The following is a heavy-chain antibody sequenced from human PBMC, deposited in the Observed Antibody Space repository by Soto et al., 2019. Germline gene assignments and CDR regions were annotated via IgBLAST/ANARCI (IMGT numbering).Heavy chain of an antibody. J-gene: IGHJ6*03. CDR3: AKDMANYYYYYMDV. CDR2: ISWNSGSI. Sequence: PGGSLRLSCAASGFTFDDYAMHWVRQAPGKGLEWVSGISWNSGSIGYADSVKGRFTISRDNAKNSLYLQMNSLRAEDTALYYCAKDMANYYYYYMDVWGKGTTVTVSS. CDR1: GFTFDDYA. V-gene: IGHV3-9*01.